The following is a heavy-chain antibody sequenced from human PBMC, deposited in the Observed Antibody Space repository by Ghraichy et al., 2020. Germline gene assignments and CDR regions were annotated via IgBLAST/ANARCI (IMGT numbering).Heavy chain of an antibody. J-gene: IGHJ6*02. CDR2: IRYDGSNK. D-gene: IGHD6-13*01. Sequence: GGSLRLSCAASGFTFSSYGMHWVRQAPGKGLEWVAFIRYDGSNKYYADSVKGRFTISRDNSKNTLYLQMNSLRAEDTAVYYCAKLEGSSSWYSVAYYYYGMDVWGQGTTVTVSS. V-gene: IGHV3-30*02. CDR3: AKLEGSSSWYSVAYYYYGMDV. CDR1: GFTFSSYG.